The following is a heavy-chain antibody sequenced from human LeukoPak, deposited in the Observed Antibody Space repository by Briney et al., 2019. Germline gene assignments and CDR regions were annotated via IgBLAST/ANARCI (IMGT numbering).Heavy chain of an antibody. CDR1: GFTFSSYA. CDR3: ARSAGTGFLYYYYGMDV. V-gene: IGHV3-30-3*01. D-gene: IGHD1-1*01. Sequence: PGGSLRLSCAASGFTFSSYAMPWVRQAPGKGLEWVAVISYDGSNKYYADSVKGRFTISRDNSKNTLYLQMNSLRAEDTAVYYCARSAGTGFLYYYYGMDVWGQGTTVTVSS. J-gene: IGHJ6*02. CDR2: ISYDGSNK.